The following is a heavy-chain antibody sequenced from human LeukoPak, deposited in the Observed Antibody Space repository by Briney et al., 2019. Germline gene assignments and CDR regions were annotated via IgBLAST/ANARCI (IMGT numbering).Heavy chain of an antibody. CDR2: IDPSDSYI. D-gene: IGHD6-19*01. CDR3: ARRTSGWYVD. Sequence: GESLKISCKISGSRFTTYWISWVRQMPGKSLEWMGRIDPSDSYISYNPSFQGHVTISADKSISTAYLQWSSLKASDTAMYYCARRTSGWYVDWGQGTLVTVSS. V-gene: IGHV5-10-1*01. CDR1: GSRFTTYW. J-gene: IGHJ1*01.